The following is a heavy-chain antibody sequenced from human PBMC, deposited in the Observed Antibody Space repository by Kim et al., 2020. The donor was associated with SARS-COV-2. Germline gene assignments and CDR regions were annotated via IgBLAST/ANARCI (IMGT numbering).Heavy chain of an antibody. Sequence: GGSLRLSCAASGFTFSSYGMHWVRQAPGKGLEWVAVISYDGSNKYYADSVKGRFTISRDNSKNTLYLQMNSLRAEDTAVYYCAKDSRPTKNWGQGTLVTVSS. J-gene: IGHJ4*02. V-gene: IGHV3-30*18. CDR1: GFTFSSYG. CDR3: AKDSRPTKN. CDR2: ISYDGSNK.